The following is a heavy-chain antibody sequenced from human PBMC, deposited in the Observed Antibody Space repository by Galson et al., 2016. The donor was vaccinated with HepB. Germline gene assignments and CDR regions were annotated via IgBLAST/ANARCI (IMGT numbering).Heavy chain of an antibody. CDR3: ARGRLGESLEESSYYGMDV. V-gene: IGHV1-69*13. Sequence: SVKVSCKASGATFSTLAVNWLRHAPGQGLEWMGGIIPIFGTANYAQKFQGRVTITADESTSTVSMDLRSLNSEDTAVYFCARGRLGESLEESSYYGMDVWGQGTTVTVSS. CDR2: IIPIFGTA. CDR1: GATFSTLA. J-gene: IGHJ6*02. D-gene: IGHD3-10*01.